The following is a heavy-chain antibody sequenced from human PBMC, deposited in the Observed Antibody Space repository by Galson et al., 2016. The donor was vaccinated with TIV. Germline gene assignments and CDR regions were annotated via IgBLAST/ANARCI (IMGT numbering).Heavy chain of an antibody. Sequence: CAASGFTFKDFDINWVRQAPGKGLEWVSSISNTGSFKHYPDSLKGQFTISRDNAKNSVFLQMNSLRAEDTAVYYCARDHPQGWGFDCWGQGTLVTVSS. J-gene: IGHJ4*02. V-gene: IGHV3-21*01. D-gene: IGHD3-16*01. CDR3: ARDHPQGWGFDC. CDR1: GFTFKDFD. CDR2: ISNTGSFK.